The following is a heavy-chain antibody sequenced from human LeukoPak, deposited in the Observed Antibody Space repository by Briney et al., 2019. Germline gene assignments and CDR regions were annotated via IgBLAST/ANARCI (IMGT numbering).Heavy chain of an antibody. Sequence: SVKVSCKASGGTFSSYAISWVRQAPGQGLEWMGGIIPIFGTANYAQKFQGRVTMTTDTSTSTAYMELRSLRSDDTAVYYCARDSQQWLVPFDYWGQGTLVTVSS. CDR3: ARDSQQWLVPFDY. D-gene: IGHD6-19*01. CDR1: GGTFSSYA. V-gene: IGHV1-69*05. J-gene: IGHJ4*02. CDR2: IIPIFGTA.